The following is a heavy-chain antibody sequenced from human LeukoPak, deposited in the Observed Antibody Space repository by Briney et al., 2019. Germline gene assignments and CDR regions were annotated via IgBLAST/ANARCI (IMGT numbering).Heavy chain of an antibody. CDR2: INHSGST. J-gene: IGHJ4*02. CDR3: ARVFGGYARY. Sequence: LSETLSLTCAVYGGSFSGYYWSWIRQPPGKGLEWIGEINHSGSTNYNPSLKSRVTISVDTSKNQFSLKLSSVTAADTAVYYCARVFGGYARYWGQGTLVTVSS. V-gene: IGHV4-34*01. CDR1: GGSFSGYY. D-gene: IGHD5-12*01.